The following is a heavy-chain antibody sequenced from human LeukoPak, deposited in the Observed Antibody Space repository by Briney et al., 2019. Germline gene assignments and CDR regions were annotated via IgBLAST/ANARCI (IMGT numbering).Heavy chain of an antibody. CDR3: ARVRIAVTALFDY. CDR1: GGTFSTYG. Sequence: GASVKVSCKASGGTFSTYGISWVRQAPGQGLEWMGGIIPIFGSANYAQKFQGRLMITADESTSTAFMELNSLRSEDTAVYFCARVRIAVTALFDYWGQGTLVTVSS. D-gene: IGHD6-19*01. V-gene: IGHV1-69*13. CDR2: IIPIFGSA. J-gene: IGHJ4*02.